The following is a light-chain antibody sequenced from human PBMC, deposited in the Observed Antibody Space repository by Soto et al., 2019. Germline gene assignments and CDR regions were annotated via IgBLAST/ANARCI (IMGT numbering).Light chain of an antibody. CDR3: QQSYSTPGT. CDR1: QSISSY. J-gene: IGKJ3*01. Sequence: DIQMTQSPSSLYASVGDRVTITCRASQSISSYLNWYQQKPGKALKLLIYAASSLQSWVPSRFSGSGLWTDFTLTISSLQHEDFATYYCQQSYSTPGTFGPGTKVDIK. V-gene: IGKV1-39*01. CDR2: AAS.